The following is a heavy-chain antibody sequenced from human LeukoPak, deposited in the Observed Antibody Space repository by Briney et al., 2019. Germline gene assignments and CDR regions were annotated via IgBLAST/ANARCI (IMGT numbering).Heavy chain of an antibody. CDR3: RGVAVPPSKTFDI. D-gene: IGHD2-2*01. J-gene: IGHJ3*02. CDR2: IYTSGST. CDR1: GGSTTNSY. Sequence: SETLSLTCTVSGGSTTNSYWSWIRQPAGKGLEWIGRIYTSGSTNYNPSLKSRVTMSVDTSKNQFSLKLSSVTAADTAVYYCRGVAVPPSKTFDIWGQGTMVTVSS. V-gene: IGHV4-4*07.